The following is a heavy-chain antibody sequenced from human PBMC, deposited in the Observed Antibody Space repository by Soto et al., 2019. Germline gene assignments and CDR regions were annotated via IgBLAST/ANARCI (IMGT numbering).Heavy chain of an antibody. V-gene: IGHV3-23*01. CDR2: ISGSGGST. Sequence: GGFLRLSCAASGFTFSSYAMSWVRQAPGKGLEWVSAISGSGGSTYYADSVKGRFTISRDNSKNTLYLQMNSLRAEDTAVYYCAKGNGRYDYIWGSYRWSFFDYWGQGTLVTVSS. CDR1: GFTFSSYA. J-gene: IGHJ4*02. D-gene: IGHD3-16*02. CDR3: AKGNGRYDYIWGSYRWSFFDY.